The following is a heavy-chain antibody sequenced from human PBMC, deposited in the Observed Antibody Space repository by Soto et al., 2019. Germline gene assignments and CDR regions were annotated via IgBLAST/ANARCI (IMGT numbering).Heavy chain of an antibody. CDR1: GFTFSSYG. CDR2: ISYDGSNK. D-gene: IGHD1-26*01. Sequence: QVQLVESGGGVVQPGRSLRLSCAASGFTFSSYGMHWVRQAPGKGLEWVAVISYDGSNKYYADSVKGRFTISRDNSKNTLYLQMNSLRAEDTAVYYCAKEKRSRYSGSYPAPPLFDYWGQGTLVTVSS. CDR3: AKEKRSRYSGSYPAPPLFDY. J-gene: IGHJ4*02. V-gene: IGHV3-30*18.